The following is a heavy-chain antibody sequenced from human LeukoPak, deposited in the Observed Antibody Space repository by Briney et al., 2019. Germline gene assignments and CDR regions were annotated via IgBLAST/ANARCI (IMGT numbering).Heavy chain of an antibody. J-gene: IGHJ6*03. D-gene: IGHD2-15*01. CDR1: GFTFSVYN. CDR2: ISSSGSTK. V-gene: IGHV3-11*01. Sequence: GGSLRLSCAASGFTFSVYNMRWIRQAPGKGLEWVSSISSSGSTKYYADPVKGRFTISRDNAKNSLFLQMNSLRAEDTAVYYCARVLRYCSGGNCYSGGLGYMDVWGKGTTVTISS. CDR3: ARVLRYCSGGNCYSGGLGYMDV.